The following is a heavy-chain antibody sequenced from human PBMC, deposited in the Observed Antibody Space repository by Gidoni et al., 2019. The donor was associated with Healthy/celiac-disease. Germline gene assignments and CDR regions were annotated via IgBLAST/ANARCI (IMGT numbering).Heavy chain of an antibody. CDR3: ARGGGSVVPAAPPHP. D-gene: IGHD2-2*01. CDR1: GFTFSSYW. J-gene: IGHJ5*02. V-gene: IGHV3-74*01. Sequence: EVQLVESGGGLVQPGGSLRFSCAASGFTFSSYWMHWVRQAPGKGLVWVSRINSDGSSTSYADSVKGRFTISRDNAKNTLYLQMNRLRAEDTAVYYCARGGGSVVPAAPPHPWGQGTLVTVSS. CDR2: INSDGSST.